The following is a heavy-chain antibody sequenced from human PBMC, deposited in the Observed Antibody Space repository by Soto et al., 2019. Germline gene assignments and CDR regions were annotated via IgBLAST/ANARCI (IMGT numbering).Heavy chain of an antibody. Sequence: PGGSLRLSCAASGFTFSSYSMNWVRQAPGRGLEWGSSISSSSSYIYYADSVKGRLTISRDNAKNSLYLQMNSLRAEDTAVYYRARDKRLEAFYYYYGMDVWGQGTTVTVSS. D-gene: IGHD1-1*01. J-gene: IGHJ6*02. CDR1: GFTFSSYS. V-gene: IGHV3-21*01. CDR3: ARDKRLEAFYYYYGMDV. CDR2: ISSSSSYI.